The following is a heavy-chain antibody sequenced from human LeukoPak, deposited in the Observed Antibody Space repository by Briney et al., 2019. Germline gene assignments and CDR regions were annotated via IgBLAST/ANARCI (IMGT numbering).Heavy chain of an antibody. CDR2: ISAYNGNT. J-gene: IGHJ4*02. Sequence: ASVKVSCKASGYTFTSYGISWVRQAPGQGLEWMGWISAYNGNTNYAQKLQGRVTMTTNTSTSTAYMELRSLRSDDTAVYYCARDSRWELLGGDFDYWGQGTLDTVSS. D-gene: IGHD1-26*01. V-gene: IGHV1-18*01. CDR1: GYTFTSYG. CDR3: ARDSRWELLGGDFDY.